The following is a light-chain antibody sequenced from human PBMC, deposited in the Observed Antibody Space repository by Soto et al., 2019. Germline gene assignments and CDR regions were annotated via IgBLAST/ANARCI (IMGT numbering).Light chain of an antibody. V-gene: IGKV1-5*03. CDR3: PEYSRDPYT. Sequence: DIQMTQSPSTLSVSVGDRVTITCRASQSFSTWLAWYQQKPGKAPKLLIYRTSSLKNGVPSRFSGSGSGTEFTLTITSLQPDDFATYYCPEYSRDPYTFGQGTKLEI. CDR2: RTS. CDR1: QSFSTW. J-gene: IGKJ2*01.